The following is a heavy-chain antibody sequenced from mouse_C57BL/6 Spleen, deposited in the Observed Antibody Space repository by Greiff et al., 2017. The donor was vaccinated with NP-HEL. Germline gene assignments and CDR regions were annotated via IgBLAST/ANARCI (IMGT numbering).Heavy chain of an antibody. CDR3: ASHLYYGSSLDY. CDR1: GYAFSSYW. CDR2: IYPGDGDT. Sequence: QVQLKQSGAELVKPGASVKISCKASGYAFSSYWMNWVKQRPGKGLEWIGQIYPGDGDTNYNGKFKGKATLTADKSSSTAYMQLSSLTSEDSAVYFCASHLYYGSSLDYWGQGTTLTVSS. V-gene: IGHV1-80*01. J-gene: IGHJ2*01. D-gene: IGHD1-1*01.